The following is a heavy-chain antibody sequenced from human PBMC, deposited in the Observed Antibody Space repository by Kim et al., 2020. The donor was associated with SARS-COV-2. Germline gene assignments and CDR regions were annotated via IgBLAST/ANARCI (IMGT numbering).Heavy chain of an antibody. J-gene: IGHJ5*02. CDR3: ARDHRGWMGSWFDP. V-gene: IGHV3-66*01. Sequence: ADSVKGRCTISRDNSKNTLYLQMNSLRAEDTAVYYCARDHRGWMGSWFDPWGQGTLVTVSS. D-gene: IGHD6-19*01.